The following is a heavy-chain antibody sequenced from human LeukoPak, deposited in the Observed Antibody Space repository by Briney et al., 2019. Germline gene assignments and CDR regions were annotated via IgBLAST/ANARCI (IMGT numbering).Heavy chain of an antibody. CDR2: VNPNSGHA. CDR3: ARGILEGVDV. V-gene: IGHV1-8*01. D-gene: IGHD2-21*01. Sequence: ASVKASCKASGYPFTSYDINWVRQATGQGLEWMGWVNPNSGHAGSPQKFQGRVTMTRDTSISTAYMELSSLTSEDTAVYYCARGILEGVDVWGQGTAVTVSS. CDR1: GYPFTSYD. J-gene: IGHJ6*02.